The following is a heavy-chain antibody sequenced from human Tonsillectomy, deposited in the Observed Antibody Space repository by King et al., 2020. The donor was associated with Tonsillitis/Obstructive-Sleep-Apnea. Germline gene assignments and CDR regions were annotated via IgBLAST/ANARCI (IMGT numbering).Heavy chain of an antibody. J-gene: IGHJ4*02. CDR1: GFTFSSYG. CDR3: AKEGRMTTVTTAYFDY. CDR2: TSFDGSHK. D-gene: IGHD4-11*01. Sequence: HVQLVESGGGVVQPGRSLRLSCAASGFTFSSYGMHWVRQAPGKGLEWVAITSFDGSHKYYADSVKGRFTISRDNSKNTLYLQMNSLRAEDTAVYYCAKEGRMTTVTTAYFDYWGQGTLVTVSS. V-gene: IGHV3-30*18.